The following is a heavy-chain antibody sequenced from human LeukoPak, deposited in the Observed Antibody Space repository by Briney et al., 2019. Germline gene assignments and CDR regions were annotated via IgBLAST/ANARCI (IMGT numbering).Heavy chain of an antibody. V-gene: IGHV3-20*04. J-gene: IGHJ4*02. D-gene: IGHD3-3*01. CDR1: GFTFDDYG. CDR3: ARALASTPYYDFWSGYYTTAYFDS. CDR2: INWNGGST. Sequence: GGSLRLSCAASGFTFDDYGMSWVRQAPGKGLEWVSGINWNGGSTGYADSVKGRFTISRDNAKNSLYLQMNSLRAEDTALYYCARALASTPYYDFWSGYYTTAYFDSWGKGTLVTVSP.